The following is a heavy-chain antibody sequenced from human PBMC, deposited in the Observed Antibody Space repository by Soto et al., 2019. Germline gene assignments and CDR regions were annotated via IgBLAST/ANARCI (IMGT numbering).Heavy chain of an antibody. Sequence: PSETLSLTCTVSGGSISSGGYSWSWIRQPPGKGLEWIGYIYHSGSTYYNPSLKSQVTISVDRSKNQFSLKLSSVTAADTAAYYCARNYGPGYTFDYWGQGTLVTVSS. CDR2: IYHSGST. CDR1: GGSISSGGYS. D-gene: IGHD3-10*01. J-gene: IGHJ4*02. V-gene: IGHV4-30-2*01. CDR3: ARNYGPGYTFDY.